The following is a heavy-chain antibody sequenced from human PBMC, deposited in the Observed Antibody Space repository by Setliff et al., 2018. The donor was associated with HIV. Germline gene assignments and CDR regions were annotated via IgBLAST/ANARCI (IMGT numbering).Heavy chain of an antibody. D-gene: IGHD2-21*01. CDR3: ARPRLRGSGAFDI. CDR1: GGSFSGYY. V-gene: IGHV4-34*01. J-gene: IGHJ3*02. CDR2: INHSGST. Sequence: SETLSLTCAVYGGSFSGYYWSWIRQSPGKGLEWIGEINHSGSTKYNPSLKSRVTISVDTSKNQFSLKLSSVTAADTAVYYCARPRLRGSGAFDIWGQGTMVTVSS.